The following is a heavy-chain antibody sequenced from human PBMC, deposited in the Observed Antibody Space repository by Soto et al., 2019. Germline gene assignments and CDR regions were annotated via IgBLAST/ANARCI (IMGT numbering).Heavy chain of an antibody. Sequence: GGSLRLSCAAAGFTFSSYSMNWVRQAPGKGLEWVSSISSSSSYIYYADSVKGRFTISRDNAKNSLYLQMNSLRAEDTAVYYCARDSFYGSGSSWSYYFDYWGQGTLVTVSS. CDR3: ARDSFYGSGSSWSYYFDY. J-gene: IGHJ4*02. V-gene: IGHV3-21*01. CDR2: ISSSSSYI. D-gene: IGHD3-10*01. CDR1: GFTFSSYS.